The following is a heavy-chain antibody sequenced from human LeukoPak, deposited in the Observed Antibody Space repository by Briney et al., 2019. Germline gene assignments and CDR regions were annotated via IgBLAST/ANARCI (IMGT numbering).Heavy chain of an antibody. V-gene: IGHV4-59*01. Sequence: KSSETLSLTCTVSGGSISSYYWSWIWQPPGKGLEWIGYIYYSGSTNYNPSLKSRVTISVDTSKNQFSLKLSSVTAADTAVYYCARVVGYYDSSGYYYHYFDYWGQGTLVTVSS. CDR3: ARVVGYYDSSGYYYHYFDY. D-gene: IGHD3-22*01. J-gene: IGHJ4*02. CDR2: IYYSGST. CDR1: GGSISSYY.